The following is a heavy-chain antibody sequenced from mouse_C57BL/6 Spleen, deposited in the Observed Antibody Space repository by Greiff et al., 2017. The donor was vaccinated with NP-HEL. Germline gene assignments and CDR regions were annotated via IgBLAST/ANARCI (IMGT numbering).Heavy chain of an antibody. CDR2: ISYDGSN. D-gene: IGHD2-1*01. V-gene: IGHV3-6*01. Sequence: EVKLMESGPGLVKPSQSLSLTCSVTGYSITSGYYWNWIRQFPGNKLEWMGYISYDGSNNYNPSLKNRISITRDTSKNQFFLKLNSVTTEDTATYYCARDGLYGNYEGDAMDYWGQGTSVTVAS. J-gene: IGHJ4*01. CDR1: GYSITSGYY. CDR3: ARDGLYGNYEGDAMDY.